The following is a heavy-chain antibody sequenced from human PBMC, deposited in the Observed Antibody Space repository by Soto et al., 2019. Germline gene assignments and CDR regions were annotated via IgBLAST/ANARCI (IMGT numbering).Heavy chain of an antibody. D-gene: IGHD3-10*01. CDR3: ARWEYYGSGSYYYYGMDV. CDR1: GGSFSGYY. J-gene: IGHJ6*02. V-gene: IGHV4-34*01. CDR2: INHSGST. Sequence: SETLSLTCAVYGGSFSGYYWSWVRHPPLKGLEWIGEINHSGSTNYNPSLKSRVTISVDTSKNQFSLKLSSVTAADTAVYYCARWEYYGSGSYYYYGMDVWGQGTTVTVSS.